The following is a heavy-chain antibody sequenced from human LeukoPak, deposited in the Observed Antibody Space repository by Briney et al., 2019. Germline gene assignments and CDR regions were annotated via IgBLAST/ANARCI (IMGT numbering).Heavy chain of an antibody. CDR2: IIPIFSTA. Sequence: SVKVSCKASGGTFSSYAISWVRQAPGQGLEWMGGIIPIFSTANYAQKFQGRVTITADESTSTAYMELSSLRSEDTAVYYCARDVRPCGSCSNWFDPWGQGTLVTVSS. CDR3: ARDVRPCGSCSNWFDP. D-gene: IGHD2-15*01. J-gene: IGHJ5*02. V-gene: IGHV1-69*13. CDR1: GGTFSSYA.